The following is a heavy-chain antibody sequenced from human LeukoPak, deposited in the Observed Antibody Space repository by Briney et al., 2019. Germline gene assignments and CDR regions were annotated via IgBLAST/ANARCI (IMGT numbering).Heavy chain of an antibody. CDR3: AKDRETTSSGTFDY. CDR2: IAEDGSNE. Sequence: PGGSLRLSCAASGFTFSSYGMHCVRQAPGKGLEWVAFIAEDGSNEKYTDSVKGRFTISRDNSNNTLYLRMNSLRAEDTGVYYRAKDRETTSSGTFDYWGQGTLVTVSS. D-gene: IGHD1-1*01. CDR1: GFTFSSYG. J-gene: IGHJ4*02. V-gene: IGHV3-30*18.